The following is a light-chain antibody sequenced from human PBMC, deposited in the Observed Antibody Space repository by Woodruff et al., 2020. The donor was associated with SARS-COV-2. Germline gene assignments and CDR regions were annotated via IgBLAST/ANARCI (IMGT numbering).Light chain of an antibody. CDR2: DAS. Sequence: GKAPQLLIYDASKRPLGVPDRFSGSKSGDTASLTISGLQAEDEADYYCCSYTGSYSWVFGGGTKLTVL. J-gene: IGLJ3*02. V-gene: IGLV2-11*01. CDR3: CSYTGSYSWV.